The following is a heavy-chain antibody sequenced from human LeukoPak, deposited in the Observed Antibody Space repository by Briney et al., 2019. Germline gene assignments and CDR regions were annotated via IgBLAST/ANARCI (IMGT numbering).Heavy chain of an antibody. D-gene: IGHD3-3*01. CDR2: IYTSGST. J-gene: IGHJ6*03. CDR1: GGSISSYY. V-gene: IGHV4-4*07. CDR3: ARIYDFWSGYYYMDV. Sequence: SETLSLTCTVSGGSISSYYWSWLPQPAAKGLEWSGRIYTSGSTNYNPFLKSRVTMSVDTSKNQFSLMLSSVTAGDTAVYYCARIYDFWSGYYYMDVWGKGTTVTVSS.